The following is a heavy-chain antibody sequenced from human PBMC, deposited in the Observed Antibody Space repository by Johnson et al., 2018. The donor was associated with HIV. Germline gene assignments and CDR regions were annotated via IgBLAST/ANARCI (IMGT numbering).Heavy chain of an antibody. CDR3: TRHGGYDPRGYVGAFDI. CDR1: GFTFSSYA. V-gene: IGHV3-30*04. J-gene: IGHJ3*02. D-gene: IGHD5-12*01. CDR2: ISYDGSNK. Sequence: QVQLVESGGGVVQPGRSLRLSCAASGFTFSSYAMHWVRQAPGKGLEWVAVISYDGSNKYYAASVKGRFTISRDNSKNTLYLQMNSLKTEDTAVYYCTRHGGYDPRGYVGAFDIWGQGTMVTVSS.